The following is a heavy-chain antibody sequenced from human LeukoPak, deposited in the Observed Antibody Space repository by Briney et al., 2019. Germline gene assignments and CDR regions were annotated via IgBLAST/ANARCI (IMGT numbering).Heavy chain of an antibody. CDR3: ARIRDGYNDAYDI. Sequence: GASVKVSCKASGGTFSSYAISWVRQATGQGLEWMGWMNPNSGNTGYAQKFQGRVTMTKDTSASTVYMELSSLRSEDTAIYYCARIRDGYNDAYDIWGQGTVVTVPS. D-gene: IGHD5-24*01. J-gene: IGHJ3*02. V-gene: IGHV1-8*02. CDR1: GGTFSSYA. CDR2: MNPNSGNT.